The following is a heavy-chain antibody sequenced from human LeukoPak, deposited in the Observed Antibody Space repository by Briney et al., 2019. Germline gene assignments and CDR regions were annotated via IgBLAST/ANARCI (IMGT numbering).Heavy chain of an antibody. Sequence: PSETLSLTCTVSGGSISSYFWSWIRQPPGKGLEWIGYIHYTGSTNYNPSLKSRVTISVDTSKNQFSLKLSSVTAADTAVYYCARHLSVTYGFYFDYWGQGTLVTVSS. D-gene: IGHD4-17*01. J-gene: IGHJ4*02. CDR1: GGSISSYF. CDR2: IHYTGST. CDR3: ARHLSVTYGFYFDY. V-gene: IGHV4-59*08.